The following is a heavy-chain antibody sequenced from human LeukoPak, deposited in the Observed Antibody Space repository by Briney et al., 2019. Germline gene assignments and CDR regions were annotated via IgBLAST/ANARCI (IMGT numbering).Heavy chain of an antibody. CDR1: GFTFSSYG. CDR3: AIILAYCGGDCSSDY. D-gene: IGHD2-21*02. CDR2: ISGSGGST. Sequence: GGTLGLSCAASGFTFSSYGMSWVRQAPGKGLEWVSAISGSGGSTYYADSVKGRFTISRDNSKNTLYLQMNSLRAEDTAVYYCAIILAYCGGDCSSDYWGQGTLVTVSS. J-gene: IGHJ4*02. V-gene: IGHV3-23*01.